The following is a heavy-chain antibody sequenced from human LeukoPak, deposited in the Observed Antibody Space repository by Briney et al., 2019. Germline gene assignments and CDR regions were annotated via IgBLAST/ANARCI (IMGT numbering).Heavy chain of an antibody. CDR3: AREGYCSSTSCYIDY. V-gene: IGHV3-30*01. Sequence: PGRSLRLSCAASGFTFSSYAMHWVRQAPGKGLEWVAVISYDGSNKYYADSVKGRFTISSDNSKNTLYLQMNSLRAEDTAVYYCAREGYCSSTSCYIDYWGQGTLVTVSS. D-gene: IGHD2-2*02. CDR2: ISYDGSNK. J-gene: IGHJ4*02. CDR1: GFTFSSYA.